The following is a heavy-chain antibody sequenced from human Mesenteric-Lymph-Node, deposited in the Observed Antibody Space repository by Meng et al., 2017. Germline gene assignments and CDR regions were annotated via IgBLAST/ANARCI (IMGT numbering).Heavy chain of an antibody. D-gene: IGHD3-16*01. Sequence: SETLSLTCAVYGGSFSGYYWSWIRQPPGKGLEWNGEINHSGSTNYNPSLKSRVTISVDTSKNQFSLKLSSVTAADTAVYYCARGRRRGGGSDYWGQGTLVTVSS. J-gene: IGHJ4*02. CDR1: GGSFSGYY. CDR2: INHSGST. CDR3: ARGRRRGGGSDY. V-gene: IGHV4-34*01.